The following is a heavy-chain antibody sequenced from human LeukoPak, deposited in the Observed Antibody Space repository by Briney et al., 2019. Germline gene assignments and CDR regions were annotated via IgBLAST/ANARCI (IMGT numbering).Heavy chain of an antibody. CDR1: GFTFSDYY. D-gene: IGHD3-22*01. J-gene: IGHJ4*02. CDR2: ISNSGDLI. Sequence: PGGSLRLSCAASGFTFSDYYMNWIRQLPGKGLEWVSYISNSGDLIYYADSVKGRFTISRDNAKKFLYLRMNSLRAEDTAVYYCARAGYYYDSSGYFYEDYWGQGTLVTVSS. V-gene: IGHV3-11*01. CDR3: ARAGYYYDSSGYFYEDY.